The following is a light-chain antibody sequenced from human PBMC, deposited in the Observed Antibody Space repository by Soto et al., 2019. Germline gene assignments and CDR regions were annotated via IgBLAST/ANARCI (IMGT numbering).Light chain of an antibody. V-gene: IGKV1-27*01. CDR2: GAS. CDR1: QGISNY. Sequence: DIQMTQSPSSLSASVGDRATITCRASQGISNYLAWYQQKPEKVPQVLIYGASTLHSGVPSRFSGSGSGTDFTLTISSMEAEDVATYYCQKYNSASFTFGGGTKVEIK. J-gene: IGKJ4*01. CDR3: QKYNSASFT.